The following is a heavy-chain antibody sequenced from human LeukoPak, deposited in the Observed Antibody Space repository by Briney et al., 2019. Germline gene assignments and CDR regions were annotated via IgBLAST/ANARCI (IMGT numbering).Heavy chain of an antibody. CDR2: TNRDGSST. CDR3: ARDSVEWYIFDY. Sequence: GGSLRLACAASGFTFSSYWMHWVRQAPGKGPVWVARTNRDGSSTAYADSGKGRFTISTANAKNTLYLLMNSLRAEDTDVYYCARDSVEWYIFDYWGQGTLVTVSS. CDR1: GFTFSSYW. J-gene: IGHJ4*02. D-gene: IGHD3-3*01. V-gene: IGHV3-74*01.